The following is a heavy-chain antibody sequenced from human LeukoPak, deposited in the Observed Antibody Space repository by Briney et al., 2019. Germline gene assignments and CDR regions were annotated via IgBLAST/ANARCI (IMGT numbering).Heavy chain of an antibody. D-gene: IGHD1-1*01. CDR3: AKEGPTGSSSYTGTTGFFPRRELYYFDY. V-gene: IGHV3-23*01. Sequence: PGGSLRLSCAVSGLTFSNYAMSWVRQAPGKGLEWVSSIENNDGTTYYADSMKGRFTISRDKSKHMVYLQMNSLRAEGTAVYYCAKEGPTGSSSYTGTTGFFPRRELYYFDYWGQGTLVTVSS. CDR2: IENNDGTT. J-gene: IGHJ4*02. CDR1: GLTFSNYA.